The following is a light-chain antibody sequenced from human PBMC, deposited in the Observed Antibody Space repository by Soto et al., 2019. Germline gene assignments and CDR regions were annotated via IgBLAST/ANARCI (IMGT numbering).Light chain of an antibody. J-gene: IGLJ3*02. V-gene: IGLV2-23*02. CDR2: EIN. CDR1: STNVGSYNL. CDR3: CSYVGRRILM. Sequence: QSVLTQPASVSGSPGQSITISCTGTSTNVGSYNLVSWYQQLPGKAPKLIIYEINQRPSGISDRFSGSKSGNTASLTISGRQGEEAAYYYCCSYVGRRILMFGGGTKLTVL.